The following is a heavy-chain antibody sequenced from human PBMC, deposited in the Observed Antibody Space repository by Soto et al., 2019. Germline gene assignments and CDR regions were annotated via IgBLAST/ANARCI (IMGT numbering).Heavy chain of an antibody. V-gene: IGHV1-3*01. D-gene: IGHD3-10*01. Sequence: ASVKVSCKASGYTFTSYAMNWVRQAPGQRLEWMGWINAGNGNTKYSQKFQGRVTITRDTSASTAYMELSSLRSEDTAVYYCARDGYYYGSGSYYPAWQAFDIWGQGTMVTVSS. CDR1: GYTFTSYA. CDR2: INAGNGNT. J-gene: IGHJ3*02. CDR3: ARDGYYYGSGSYYPAWQAFDI.